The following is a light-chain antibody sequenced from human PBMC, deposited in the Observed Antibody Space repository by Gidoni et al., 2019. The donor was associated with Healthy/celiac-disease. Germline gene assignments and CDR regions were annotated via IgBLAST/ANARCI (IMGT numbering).Light chain of an antibody. J-gene: IGLJ2*01. V-gene: IGLV3-21*02. CDR2: DDS. CDR3: QVWDSSSDHPV. Sequence: SYVMTQPPSGSVAPGQPARITCGGNNIGSKSVHWYQQKPGQAPVLVVYDDSDRPAGIPERFSGSNSGNTATLTISRVEAGDEADYYCQVWDSSSDHPVFGGGTKLTVL. CDR1: NIGSKS.